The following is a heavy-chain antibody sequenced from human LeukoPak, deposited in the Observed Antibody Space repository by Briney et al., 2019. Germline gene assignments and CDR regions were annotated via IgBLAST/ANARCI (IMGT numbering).Heavy chain of an antibody. CDR3: AREFEVTPAFDI. CDR2: ISAYNGNT. D-gene: IGHD5-18*01. V-gene: IGHV1-18*01. CDR1: GYTFTSYG. Sequence: ASVNVSFKASGYTFTSYGISWVRQAPGQGLEWMGWISAYNGNTNYAQKLQGRVTMTTDTSTSTAYMELRSLRSDDTAVYYCAREFEVTPAFDIWGQGTMVTVSS. J-gene: IGHJ3*02.